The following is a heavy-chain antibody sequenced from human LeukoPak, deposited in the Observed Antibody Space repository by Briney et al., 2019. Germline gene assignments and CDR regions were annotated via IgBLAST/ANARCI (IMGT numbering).Heavy chain of an antibody. CDR2: INAGNGNT. CDR1: GYTFTSYA. J-gene: IGHJ4*02. V-gene: IGHV1-3*01. Sequence: ASVKVSCKVSGYTFTSYAMHWVRQAPGQRLEWMGWINAGNGNTKYSQKLQGRVTITRDTSASTAYMELSSLRSEDTAVYYCAISTRQLYYFDYWGQGTLVTVSS. D-gene: IGHD2-2*01. CDR3: AISTRQLYYFDY.